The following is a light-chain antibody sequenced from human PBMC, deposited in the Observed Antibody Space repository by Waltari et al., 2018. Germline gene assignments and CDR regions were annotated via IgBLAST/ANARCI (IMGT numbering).Light chain of an antibody. Sequence: DIQMTQSPSSLSASAGDRVTITCRASQGITIYLNWYQQKPGKAPKRLIYGASSLESGVPSRFSGSGSGTDFTLIISSLQSEDFATYYCLQYTSNPVTFGGGTKVEIK. V-gene: IGKV1-17*01. J-gene: IGKJ4*01. CDR1: QGITIY. CDR2: GAS. CDR3: LQYTSNPVT.